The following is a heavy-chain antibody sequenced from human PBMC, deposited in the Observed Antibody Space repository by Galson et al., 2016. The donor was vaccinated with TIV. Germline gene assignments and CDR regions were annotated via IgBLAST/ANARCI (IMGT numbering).Heavy chain of an antibody. Sequence: VKVSCKESGYIFTERFIHWVRQAPGERPEWVGRVDPDNGETLYAEKFQGRVTMAADTSGDTAFMELSNLRSEDTAFFYCTTGGGSSGSYYFDFWGLGTLVTVSS. CDR2: VDPDNGET. J-gene: IGHJ4*02. V-gene: IGHV1-69-2*01. D-gene: IGHD5-12*01. CDR3: TTGGGSSGSYYFDF. CDR1: GYIFTERF.